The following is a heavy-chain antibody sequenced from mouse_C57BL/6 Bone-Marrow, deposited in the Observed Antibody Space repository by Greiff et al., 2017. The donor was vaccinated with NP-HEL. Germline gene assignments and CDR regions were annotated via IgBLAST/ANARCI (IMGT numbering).Heavy chain of an antibody. Sequence: EVHLVESGGDLVKPGGSLKLSCAASGFTFSSYGMSWVRQTPDKRLEWVATISSGGSYTYYPDSVKGRFTISRDNAKNTLYLQMSSLKSEDTARYYCARQTAQATDYWGQGTTLTVSS. D-gene: IGHD3-2*02. CDR1: GFTFSSYG. CDR2: ISSGGSYT. V-gene: IGHV5-6*01. CDR3: ARQTAQATDY. J-gene: IGHJ2*01.